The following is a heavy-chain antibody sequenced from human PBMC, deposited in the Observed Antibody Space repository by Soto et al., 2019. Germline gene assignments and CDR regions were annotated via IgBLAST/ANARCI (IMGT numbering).Heavy chain of an antibody. Sequence: GASVKVSCKASGGTFSSYAISWVRQAPGQGLEWMGGISPNIGTANYAQKFQGRVTMTTDESTSKAYMELSSLRSDDTAVYYCARDAMYYDFWSGYFDYWGQGTLVTVSS. V-gene: IGHV1-69*05. CDR2: ISPNIGTA. CDR1: GGTFSSYA. D-gene: IGHD3-3*01. CDR3: ARDAMYYDFWSGYFDY. J-gene: IGHJ4*02.